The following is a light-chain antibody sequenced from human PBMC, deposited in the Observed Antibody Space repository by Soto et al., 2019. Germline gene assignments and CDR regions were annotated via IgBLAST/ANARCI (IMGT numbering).Light chain of an antibody. J-gene: IGKJ4*01. V-gene: IGKV3-11*01. CDR3: QQRRNWPLT. Sequence: EIVLTQSPATLSLSPGERATLSCRASQSVSSYLAWYQQKHGQAPRLLIYDASNRATGIPARFSGSGSGTDFTLTISSLEPEDFAVYYCQQRRNWPLTFGGGTKVELK. CDR1: QSVSSY. CDR2: DAS.